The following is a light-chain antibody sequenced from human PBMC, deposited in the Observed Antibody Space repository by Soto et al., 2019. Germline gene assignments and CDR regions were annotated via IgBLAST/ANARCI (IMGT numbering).Light chain of an antibody. Sequence: QSALTQPPSVSGSPGQSVTISCTGTSSDVGGYNRVSWYQQPPGTAPKLMIYDVTKRPSGVLDRFSGSKSGNTASLTISGLQAEDEADYYCCSYAGSYSWIFGGGTKVTVL. CDR2: DVT. V-gene: IGLV2-11*01. J-gene: IGLJ2*01. CDR1: SSDVGGYNR. CDR3: CSYAGSYSWI.